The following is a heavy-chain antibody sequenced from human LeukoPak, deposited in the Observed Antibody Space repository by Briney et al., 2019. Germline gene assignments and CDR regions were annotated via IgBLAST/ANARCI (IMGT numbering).Heavy chain of an antibody. CDR3: ARDRVSFYYVDTYIPVGFDF. D-gene: IGHD3-10*02. V-gene: IGHV1-69*05. CDR1: GGTFSSYA. Sequence: GASVKVSCKPSGGTFSSYAINWVRQAPGQGLEWMGGIIPIFGTTNYARKFQGRVTITTDESTSTAYMELSSLRSEDTAVYYCARDRVSFYYVDTYIPVGFDFWGQGTLVTASS. CDR2: IIPIFGTT. J-gene: IGHJ4*02.